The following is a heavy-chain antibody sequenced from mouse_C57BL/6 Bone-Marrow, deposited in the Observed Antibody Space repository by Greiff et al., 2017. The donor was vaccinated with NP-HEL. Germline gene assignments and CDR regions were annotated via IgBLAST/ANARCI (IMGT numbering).Heavy chain of an antibody. CDR3: ARRRYYGSSYVGYYFDY. Sequence: EVQLVESGGGLVKPGGSLKLSCAASGFTFSDYGMHWVRQAPEKGLEWVAYISSGSSTIYYADTVKGRFTISRDNAKNTLFLQMTSLRSEDTAMYYCARRRYYGSSYVGYYFDYWGQGTTLTVSS. V-gene: IGHV5-17*01. CDR1: GFTFSDYG. CDR2: ISSGSSTI. D-gene: IGHD1-1*01. J-gene: IGHJ2*01.